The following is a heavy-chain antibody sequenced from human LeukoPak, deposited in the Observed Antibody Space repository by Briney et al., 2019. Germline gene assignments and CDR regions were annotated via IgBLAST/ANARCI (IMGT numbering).Heavy chain of an antibody. V-gene: IGHV1-8*02. J-gene: IGHJ4*02. CDR1: GYTFTSYD. CDR2: MNPNSGNT. CDR3: ARGGGYYDSSGYYLFDY. Sequence: ASVKLSCNASGYTFTSYDINWARQPTGQGLVWMGWMNPNSGNTGHAQKFQGRVTITGHTSKRTPYMELRSVRSGDTAVLFCARGGGYYDSSGYYLFDYWGQGTRVSVSS. D-gene: IGHD3-22*01.